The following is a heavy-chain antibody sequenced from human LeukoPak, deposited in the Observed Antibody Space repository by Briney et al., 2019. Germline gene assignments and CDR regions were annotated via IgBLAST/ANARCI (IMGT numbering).Heavy chain of an antibody. CDR1: GITLSNYG. Sequence: GGSLRLSCAVSGITLSNYGMSWVRQGPGKGLEWVAGISGSGGSTNYADSVKGRFTISGDNRKNTLYLQMNSLRAEDTAVYFCAKRGVVIRVILVGFHKEAYYFDSWGQGALVTVSS. CDR3: AKRGVVIRVILVGFHKEAYYFDS. CDR2: ISGSGGST. V-gene: IGHV3-23*01. J-gene: IGHJ4*02. D-gene: IGHD3-22*01.